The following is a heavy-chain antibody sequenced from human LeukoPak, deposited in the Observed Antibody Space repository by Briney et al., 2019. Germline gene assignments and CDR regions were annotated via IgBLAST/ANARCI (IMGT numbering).Heavy chain of an antibody. CDR1: GGSISSGSYY. J-gene: IGHJ5*02. CDR3: ARSHGGSGWYRFDP. D-gene: IGHD6-19*01. CDR2: IYTSGST. Sequence: PSETLSLTCTVSGGSISSGSYYWSWIRQPAGKGLEWIGRIYTSGSTNYNPSLKSRVTISVDTSKNQFSLKLSSVTAADTAVYYCARSHGGSGWYRFDPWGQGTLVTVSS. V-gene: IGHV4-61*02.